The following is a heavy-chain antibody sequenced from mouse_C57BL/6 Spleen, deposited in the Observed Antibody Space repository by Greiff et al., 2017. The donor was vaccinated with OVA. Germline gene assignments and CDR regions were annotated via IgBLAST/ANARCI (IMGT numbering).Heavy chain of an antibody. CDR3: ARKGSLYYFDY. CDR2: IYPGDGDT. Sequence: QVQLQQSGAELVKPGASVKISCKASGYAFSSYWMNWVKQRPGKGLEWIGQIYPGDGDTNYNGKFKGKATLTADKSSSTAYMQLSSLTSEDSAVYFCARKGSLYYFDYWGQGTTLTVSS. V-gene: IGHV1-80*01. CDR1: GYAFSSYW. D-gene: IGHD6-1*01. J-gene: IGHJ2*01.